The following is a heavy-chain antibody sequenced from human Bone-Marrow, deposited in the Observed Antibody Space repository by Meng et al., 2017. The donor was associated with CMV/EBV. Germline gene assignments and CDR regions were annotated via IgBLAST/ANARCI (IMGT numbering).Heavy chain of an antibody. CDR3: AREGCSSTSCRQHPPQYYYYYYGMDV. Sequence: SVKVSCKASGGTFSSYAISWVRQAPGQGLEWMGGIIPIFGTANYAQKLQGRVTMTTDTSTSTAYMELRSLRSDDTAVYYCAREGCSSTSCRQHPPQYYYYYYGMDVWGQGTTVTVSS. V-gene: IGHV1-69*05. CDR2: IIPIFGTA. J-gene: IGHJ6*02. D-gene: IGHD2-2*01. CDR1: GGTFSSYA.